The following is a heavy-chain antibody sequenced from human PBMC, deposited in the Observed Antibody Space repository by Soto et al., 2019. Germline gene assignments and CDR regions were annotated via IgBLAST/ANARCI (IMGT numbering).Heavy chain of an antibody. D-gene: IGHD1-26*01. CDR1: GFTFSDYY. Sequence: QVQLVESGGGLVKPGGSLRLSCAASGFTFSDYYMSWVRQAPGKGLEWVSYISSSSSYTNYADSVKGRFTISRDNAKNSLYLQMNSLRAEDTAVYYCARAWSYLDAFDIWGQGTMVTVSS. CDR3: ARAWSYLDAFDI. V-gene: IGHV3-11*06. J-gene: IGHJ3*02. CDR2: ISSSSSYT.